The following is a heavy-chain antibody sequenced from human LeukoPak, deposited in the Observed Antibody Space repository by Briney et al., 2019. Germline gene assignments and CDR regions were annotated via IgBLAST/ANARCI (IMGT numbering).Heavy chain of an antibody. CDR3: ARGAEAETSPLDF. CDR2: INPKSGAA. V-gene: IGHV1-2*02. CDR1: GYIFSDYY. D-gene: IGHD6-13*01. Sequence: ASVKVSCKASGYIFSDYYMHWVRQAPGQGLEWLGWINPKSGAADYAQQFRGRVTMTRDTSINTDYMEMRRVTSDDTAVYYCARGAEAETSPLDFWGQGTLVTVSS. J-gene: IGHJ4*02.